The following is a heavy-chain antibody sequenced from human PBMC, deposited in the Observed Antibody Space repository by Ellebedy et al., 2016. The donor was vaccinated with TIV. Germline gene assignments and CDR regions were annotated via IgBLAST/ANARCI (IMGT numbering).Heavy chain of an antibody. CDR2: ISNDGSYK. D-gene: IGHD4-23*01. J-gene: IGHJ3*01. V-gene: IGHV3-30*03. Sequence: GESLKISCAASGLSFSYYGMNWVRQAPGKGLEWVAVISNDGSYKNYADSVKGRFTISRDNSKDTLFLQMNSLRAEDTAIYFCARDPVGVGPAFDVWGQGTMVTVSS. CDR3: ARDPVGVGPAFDV. CDR1: GLSFSYYG.